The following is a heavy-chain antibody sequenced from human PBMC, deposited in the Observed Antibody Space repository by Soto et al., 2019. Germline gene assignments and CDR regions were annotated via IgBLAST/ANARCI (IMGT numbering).Heavy chain of an antibody. J-gene: IGHJ6*03. CDR1: GGSISSSSYY. Sequence: SETLSLTCTVSGGSISSSSYYWGWIRQPPGKGLEWIGSIYYSGSTYYNPSLKSRVTISVDTSKNQFSLKLSSVTAADTAVYYCARLPKVVLVPAARYYYYMDFWGKGTTVTVSS. D-gene: IGHD2-2*01. CDR2: IYYSGST. CDR3: ARLPKVVLVPAARYYYYMDF. V-gene: IGHV4-39*01.